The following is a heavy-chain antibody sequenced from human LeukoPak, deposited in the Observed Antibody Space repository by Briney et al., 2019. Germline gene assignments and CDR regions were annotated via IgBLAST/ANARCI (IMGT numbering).Heavy chain of an antibody. CDR2: ISFSGSTI. Sequence: GGSLRLSCAASGFTFSDYYMSWIRQAPGKGLEWVSYISFSGSTIYYADSVKGRFTISRDNAKNSLYLQMNSLRAEDTALYYCVRPRSPASNDGGYWGQGTLVTVSS. V-gene: IGHV3-11*04. J-gene: IGHJ4*02. D-gene: IGHD1-1*01. CDR3: VRPRSPASNDGGY. CDR1: GFTFSDYY.